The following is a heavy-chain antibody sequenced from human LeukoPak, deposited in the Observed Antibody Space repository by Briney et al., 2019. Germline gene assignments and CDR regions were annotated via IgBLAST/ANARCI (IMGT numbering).Heavy chain of an antibody. V-gene: IGHV3-13*04. Sequence: GGSLRLSCAASGFTFSSYDMHWVRQATGKGLEWVSAIGTAGDTYYPGSVKGRFTISRDNAKNSLYLQMNSLRAEDTAVYYCAREGDTVMIDYWGQGTLVTVSS. CDR2: IGTAGDT. CDR3: AREGDTVMIDY. J-gene: IGHJ4*02. D-gene: IGHD3-16*01. CDR1: GFTFSSYD.